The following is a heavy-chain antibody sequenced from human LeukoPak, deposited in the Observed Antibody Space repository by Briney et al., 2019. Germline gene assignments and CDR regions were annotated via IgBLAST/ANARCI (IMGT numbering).Heavy chain of an antibody. CDR3: TKVVLGRRQSVSTGLDH. CDR2: TSYDVTNK. CDR1: GFTFSDYD. Sequence: PGSSLRLPCAASGFTFSDYDMHWVRQAPGKGLDWVTVTSYDVTNKYYADSVKGRFTISRDNSRNTLYLQMNSLGIEDRAVYYCTKVVLGRRQSVSTGLDHWGEGTVVTVSS. J-gene: IGHJ4*02. V-gene: IGHV3-30*18. D-gene: IGHD7-27*01.